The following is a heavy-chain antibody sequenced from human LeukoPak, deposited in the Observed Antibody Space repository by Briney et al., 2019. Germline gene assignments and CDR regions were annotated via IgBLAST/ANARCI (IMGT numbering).Heavy chain of an antibody. CDR2: IYSGGIT. V-gene: IGHV3-53*01. CDR3: ARKHYYDSSGFFPPMDY. Sequence: GGSLRLSCAASGFTVSSNYMSWVRQAPGKGLEWVSVIYSGGITYYADSVKGRFTISRHNSKNTLYLQMNSLRAEDTAVYYCARKHYYDSSGFFPPMDYWGQGTLVTVSS. CDR1: GFTVSSNY. J-gene: IGHJ4*02. D-gene: IGHD3-22*01.